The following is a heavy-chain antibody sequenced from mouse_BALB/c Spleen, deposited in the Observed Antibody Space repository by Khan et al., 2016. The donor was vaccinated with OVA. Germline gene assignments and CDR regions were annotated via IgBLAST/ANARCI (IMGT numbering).Heavy chain of an antibody. D-gene: IGHD3-3*01. V-gene: IGHV1-18*01. CDR3: ARDAGRY. Sequence: VPLKQSGPELVKPGASVKISCKTSGYTFPEYTVHWVKQSLGKSLDWIGVINPKNGGTAYNQKFKGKATLTVDKSSSTAYMEFRSLTSDDSAGYYCARDAGRYWGQGTSVTGAS. J-gene: IGHJ4*01. CDR2: INPKNGGT. CDR1: GYTFPEYT.